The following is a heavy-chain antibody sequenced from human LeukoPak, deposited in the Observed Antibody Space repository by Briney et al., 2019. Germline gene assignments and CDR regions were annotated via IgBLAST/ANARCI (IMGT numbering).Heavy chain of an antibody. D-gene: IGHD3-9*01. CDR2: IYPGDSDT. CDR3: ARHNRYYDILTGYSPYYYYYYMDV. Sequence: GESLKISCKGSGYSFTSYWIGWVRQMPGKGLEWMGIIYPGDSDTRYSPSFQGQVTISADKSISTAYLQWSSLKASDTAMYYCARHNRYYDILTGYSPYYYYYYMDVRGKGTTVTVSS. CDR1: GYSFTSYW. V-gene: IGHV5-51*01. J-gene: IGHJ6*03.